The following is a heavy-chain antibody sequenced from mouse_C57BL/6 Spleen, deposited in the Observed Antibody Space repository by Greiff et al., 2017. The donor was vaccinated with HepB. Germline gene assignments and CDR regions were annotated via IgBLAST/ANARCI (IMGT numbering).Heavy chain of an antibody. CDR2: IYPGSGNT. CDR3: ARVITTVVGGYFDY. CDR1: GYTFTDYY. V-gene: IGHV1-76*01. Sequence: VQLQQSGAELVRPGASVKLSCKASGYTFTDYYINWVKQRPGQGLEWIARIYPGSGNTYYNEKFKGKATLTAEKSSSTAYMQLSSLTSEDSAVYFCARVITTVVGGYFDYWGQGTTLTVSS. J-gene: IGHJ2*01. D-gene: IGHD1-1*01.